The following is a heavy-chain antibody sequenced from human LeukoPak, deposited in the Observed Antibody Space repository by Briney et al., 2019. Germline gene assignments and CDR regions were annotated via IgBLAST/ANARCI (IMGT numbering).Heavy chain of an antibody. CDR2: INHSGST. CDR3: ARGSSSTSWQPLYYYYYYMDV. D-gene: IGHD2-2*01. Sequence: PSETLSLTCTVSGGSISSSSYYWSWIRQPPGKGLEWIGEINHSGSTNYNPSLKSRVTISVDTSKNQFSLKLSSVTAADTAVYYCARGSSSTSWQPLYYYYYYMDVWGKGTTVTVSS. J-gene: IGHJ6*03. CDR1: GGSISSSSYY. V-gene: IGHV4-39*07.